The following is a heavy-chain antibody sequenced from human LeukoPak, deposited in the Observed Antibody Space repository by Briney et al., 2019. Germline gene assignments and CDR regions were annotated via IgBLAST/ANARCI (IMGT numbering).Heavy chain of an antibody. Sequence: ASVKVSCKASGYTFTGYYMHWVRQAPGQGLEWMGWINPNSGATNYAQKFQGRVTMTRDTSISTAYMELSRLRSDDTAVYYCARGDSFQYSSSWFYYWGQGTLVTVSS. CDR3: ARGDSFQYSSSWFYY. D-gene: IGHD6-13*01. V-gene: IGHV1-2*02. CDR1: GYTFTGYY. CDR2: INPNSGAT. J-gene: IGHJ4*02.